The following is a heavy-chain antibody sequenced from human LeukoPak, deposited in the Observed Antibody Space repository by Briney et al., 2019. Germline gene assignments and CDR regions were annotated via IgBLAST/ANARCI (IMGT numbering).Heavy chain of an antibody. V-gene: IGHV3-30-3*01. Sequence: PGGSLRRSCAASGFTFNSYAVHWVRQAPGKGLEWVAVISYDGSINFYAASVKGRFTISRDNSKNTLYLQMNSLRAEDSALYFCARDRRYCGGGSCYFDYFFDYWGQGTLVTVSS. CDR1: GFTFNSYA. D-gene: IGHD2-15*01. CDR2: ISYDGSIN. J-gene: IGHJ4*02. CDR3: ARDRRYCGGGSCYFDYFFDY.